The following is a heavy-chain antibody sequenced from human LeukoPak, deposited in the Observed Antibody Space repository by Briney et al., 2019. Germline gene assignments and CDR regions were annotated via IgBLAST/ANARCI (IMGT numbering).Heavy chain of an antibody. CDR2: INPNSGGT. CDR3: ARGVLRYFDWSLPFDY. V-gene: IGHV1-2*02. Sequence: ASVKVSCKASGYTFTGYYMHWVRQAPGQGLEWMGWINPNSGGTNYAQKFQGRVTMTRDTSISTAYMELSRLRSDDTAVYYCARGVLRYFDWSLPFDYWGKGTLVTVSS. D-gene: IGHD3-9*01. CDR1: GYTFTGYY. J-gene: IGHJ4*02.